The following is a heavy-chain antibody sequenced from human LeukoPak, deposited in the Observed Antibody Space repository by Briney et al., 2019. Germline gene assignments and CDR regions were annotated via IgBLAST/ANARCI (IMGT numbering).Heavy chain of an antibody. J-gene: IGHJ4*02. Sequence: GGSLRLPCAASGFTFSSYAMSWVRQAPGKGLEWVSAISGSGGSTYYADSVKGRFTISRDNSKNTLYLQMNSLRAEDTAVYYCAKDWSPFVYYFDYWGQGTLVTVSS. V-gene: IGHV3-23*01. CDR1: GFTFSSYA. CDR2: ISGSGGST. D-gene: IGHD3-3*01. CDR3: AKDWSPFVYYFDY.